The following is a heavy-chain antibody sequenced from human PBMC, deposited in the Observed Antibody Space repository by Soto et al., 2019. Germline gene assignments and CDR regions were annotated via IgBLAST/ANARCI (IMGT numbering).Heavy chain of an antibody. J-gene: IGHJ5*02. D-gene: IGHD6-6*01. CDR1: GYTFTSYY. V-gene: IGHV1-46*01. CDR2: INPSGGST. CDR3: ARDSGSSSSVYWFDP. Sequence: RASVKVSCKASGYTFTSYYMHWVRQAPGQGLDWMGIINPSGGSTTYAQKFQGRVTMTRDTSTSTVYMELSSLRSEDTAVYYCARDSGSSSSVYWFDPWGQGTLVTVSS.